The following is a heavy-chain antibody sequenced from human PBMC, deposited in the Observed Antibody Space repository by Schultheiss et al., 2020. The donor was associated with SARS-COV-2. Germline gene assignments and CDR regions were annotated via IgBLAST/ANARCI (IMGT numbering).Heavy chain of an antibody. D-gene: IGHD1-1*01. Sequence: GGSLRLSCAASGFTFSNAWMNWVRQAPGKGLEWVGRIRSKANSYATAYAASVKGRFTISRDDSKNTAYLQMNSLRAEDTAVYYCARGKYNLGPWGQGTTVTVSS. V-gene: IGHV3-73*01. CDR1: GFTFSNAW. CDR3: ARGKYNLGP. CDR2: IRSKANSYAT. J-gene: IGHJ6*02.